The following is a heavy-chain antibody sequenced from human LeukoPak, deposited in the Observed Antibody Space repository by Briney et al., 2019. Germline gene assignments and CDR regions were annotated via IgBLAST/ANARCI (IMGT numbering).Heavy chain of an antibody. V-gene: IGHV1-69*13. J-gene: IGHJ3*02. Sequence: GASVKVSCKASGGTFSSYAISWVRQAPGQGLEWMGGIIPIFGTANYAQKFQGRVTITADESTSTAYMELSSLRSEDTAVYYCARGYYGSGSYYAFDIWGQGTMVTVSS. D-gene: IGHD3-10*01. CDR2: IIPIFGTA. CDR1: GGTFSSYA. CDR3: ARGYYGSGSYYAFDI.